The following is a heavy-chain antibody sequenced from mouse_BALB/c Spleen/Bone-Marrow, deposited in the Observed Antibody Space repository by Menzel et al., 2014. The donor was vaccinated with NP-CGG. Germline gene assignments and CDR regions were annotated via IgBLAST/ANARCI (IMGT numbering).Heavy chain of an antibody. CDR3: ARSGGAAMDY. Sequence: QVQLQQSGPEPVKPGASVTISRKASGYNFTSYYIHWVKQRPGQGLEWIGWIYPGNVNTKYNEKFKGKATLTADKSSTTAYMQLSSLTSEDSAVYFCARSGGAAMDYWGQGTSVTVSS. D-gene: IGHD3-1*01. CDR2: IYPGNVNT. J-gene: IGHJ4*01. CDR1: GYNFTSYY. V-gene: IGHV1S56*01.